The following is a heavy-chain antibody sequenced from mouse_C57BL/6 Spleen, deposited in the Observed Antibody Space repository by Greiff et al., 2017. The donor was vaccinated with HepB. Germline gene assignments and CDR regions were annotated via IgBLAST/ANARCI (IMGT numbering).Heavy chain of an antibody. CDR1: GYTFTSYW. V-gene: IGHV1-52*01. Sequence: QVQLQQPGAELVRPGSSVKLSCKASGYTFTSYWMHWVKQRPIQGLEWIGNIDPSDSETHYNQKFKDKATLTVDKSSSTAYMQRSSLTSESSAVYYGARRAYYDYARHWYFDVWGTGTTVTVSS. CDR3: ARRAYYDYARHWYFDV. J-gene: IGHJ1*03. D-gene: IGHD2-4*01. CDR2: IDPSDSET.